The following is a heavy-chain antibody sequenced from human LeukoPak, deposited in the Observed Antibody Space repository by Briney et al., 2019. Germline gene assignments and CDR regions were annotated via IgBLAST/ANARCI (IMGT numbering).Heavy chain of an antibody. CDR1: GFTFSSYS. V-gene: IGHV3-23*01. D-gene: IGHD6-13*01. J-gene: IGHJ4*02. CDR2: ISGSGGST. CDR3: AKWREYSSSSGY. Sequence: PGGSLRLSCAASGFTFSSYSMNWVRQAPGKGLEWVSAISGSGGSTYYADSVKGRFTISRDNSKNTLYLQMNSLRAEDTAVYYCAKWREYSSSSGYWGQGTLVTVSS.